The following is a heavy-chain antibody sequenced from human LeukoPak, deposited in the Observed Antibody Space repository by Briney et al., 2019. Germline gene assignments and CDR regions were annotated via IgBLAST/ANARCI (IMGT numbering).Heavy chain of an antibody. J-gene: IGHJ4*02. Sequence: GGSLRLSCAASGFTFSNYAMSWVRQAPGKGLEWVSTISGGGITTYYADSAKGRFTISRDNSKNTMFLQLNSLRADDTAVYYCPRQSYASGWNPFDYWGQGILVTVSS. V-gene: IGHV3-23*01. D-gene: IGHD6-19*01. CDR1: GFTFSNYA. CDR2: ISGGGITT. CDR3: PRQSYASGWNPFDY.